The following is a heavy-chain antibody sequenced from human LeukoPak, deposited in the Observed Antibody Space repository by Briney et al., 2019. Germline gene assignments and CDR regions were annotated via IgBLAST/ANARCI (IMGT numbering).Heavy chain of an antibody. CDR1: GFIFSSYA. J-gene: IGHJ3*01. Sequence: GGSLRLSCAASGFIFSSYAMSWVRQAPGKGLEWVSAISGDGGNTFYTDSLKGRFTISRDNSKNTVFLQMSSLRAEDTAVYYCAKETLVVGKGAFDFWGQETMVTVSS. CDR3: AKETLVVGKGAFDF. V-gene: IGHV3-23*01. D-gene: IGHD3-10*01. CDR2: ISGDGGNT.